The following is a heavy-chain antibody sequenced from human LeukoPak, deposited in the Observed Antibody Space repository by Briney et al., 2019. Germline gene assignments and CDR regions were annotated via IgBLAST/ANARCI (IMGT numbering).Heavy chain of an antibody. CDR3: ARDTGFPQAGTTCYWD. V-gene: IGHV3-21*01. J-gene: IGHJ4*02. Sequence: GGSLRLSCAASAFSLSAYDMQWVRQAPGKGLEWVSSISSSDTYIYYADSVKGRFTISRDNAKNSLYLQMNSLRAEDTAVYYCARDTGFPQAGTTCYWDWGQGTLVTVSS. CDR1: AFSLSAYD. CDR2: ISSSDTYI. D-gene: IGHD2-2*01.